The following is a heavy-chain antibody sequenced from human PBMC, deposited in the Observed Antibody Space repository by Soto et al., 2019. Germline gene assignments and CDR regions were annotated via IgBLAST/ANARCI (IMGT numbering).Heavy chain of an antibody. D-gene: IGHD3-9*01. J-gene: IGHJ4*01. Sequence: GASVKVSCKTSGFTFSNYGISWVRQAPGQGLEWMGWISAYNGNTDYALKLQGRVTMTTDTSTTTAYMELSSLRSEDTAVYYCARNPMDSAIFTGYYLAYYFDYWG. CDR2: ISAYNGNT. CDR3: ARNPMDSAIFTGYYLAYYFDY. CDR1: GFTFSNYG. V-gene: IGHV1-18*01.